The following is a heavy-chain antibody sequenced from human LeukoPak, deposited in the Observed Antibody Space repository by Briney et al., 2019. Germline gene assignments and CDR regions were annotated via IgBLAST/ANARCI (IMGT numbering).Heavy chain of an antibody. CDR3: ARADYCSSTSCYKSGAYYGMDV. Sequence: PSETLSLTCAVYGGSFSGYYWSWIRQPPGKGLEWIGEINHSGSTNYNPSLKSRVTISVDTSKNQFSLKLSSVTAADTAVYYCARADYCSSTSCYKSGAYYGMDVWGQGTTVTVSS. D-gene: IGHD2-2*02. CDR2: INHSGST. V-gene: IGHV4-34*01. CDR1: GGSFSGYY. J-gene: IGHJ6*02.